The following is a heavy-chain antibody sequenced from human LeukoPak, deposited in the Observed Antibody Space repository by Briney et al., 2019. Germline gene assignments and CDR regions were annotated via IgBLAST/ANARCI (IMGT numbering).Heavy chain of an antibody. D-gene: IGHD3-10*01. V-gene: IGHV3-48*04. Sequence: GGSLRLSCAASGFTFSNYWMNWVRQAPGKGLEWVSYISSSGSTIYYADSVKGRFTISRDNAKNSLYLQMNSLRAEDTAVYYCARDGFNVGIGELADDAFDIWGQGTMVTVSS. CDR2: ISSSGSTI. CDR1: GFTFSNYW. CDR3: ARDGFNVGIGELADDAFDI. J-gene: IGHJ3*02.